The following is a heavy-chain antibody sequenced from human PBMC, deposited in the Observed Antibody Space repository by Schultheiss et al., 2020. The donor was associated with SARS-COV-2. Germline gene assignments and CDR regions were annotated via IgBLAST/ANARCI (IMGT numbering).Heavy chain of an antibody. CDR2: ISGSGGST. V-gene: IGHV3-23*01. D-gene: IGHD3-10*01. Sequence: GGSLRLSCAASGFTFSSYAMSWVRQAPGKGLEWVSAISGSGGSTYYADSVKGRFTISRDKFKNTLYLQMNSLRAEDTAVYYCAKGSNVQGYLDYWGQGTLVTVS. J-gene: IGHJ4*02. CDR1: GFTFSSYA. CDR3: AKGSNVQGYLDY.